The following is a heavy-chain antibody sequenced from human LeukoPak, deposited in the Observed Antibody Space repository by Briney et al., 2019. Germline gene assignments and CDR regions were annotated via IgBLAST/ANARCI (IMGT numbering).Heavy chain of an antibody. J-gene: IGHJ6*03. V-gene: IGHV4-4*07. Sequence: SETLSLTCTVSGGSISSYYWSWIRQPAGKGLEWIGRIYTSGSTNYNPSLKSRATMSVDTSKNQFSLKLSSVTAADTAVYYCARENYDFWSGYSFYYMDVWGKGTTVTVSS. CDR3: ARENYDFWSGYSFYYMDV. D-gene: IGHD3-3*01. CDR2: IYTSGST. CDR1: GGSISSYY.